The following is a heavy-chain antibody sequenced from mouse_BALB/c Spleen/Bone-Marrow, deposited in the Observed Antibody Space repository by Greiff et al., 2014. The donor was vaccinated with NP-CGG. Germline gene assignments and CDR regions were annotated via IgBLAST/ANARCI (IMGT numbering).Heavy chain of an antibody. V-gene: IGHV1-80*01. J-gene: IGHJ2*01. CDR2: IYPGDGDT. Sequence: LVESGAELVRPGSLVKISCKASGYAFSSYWMNWVKQRPGQGLEWIGQIYPGDGDTNYNGNFKDKATLTTDKSSTTAYMQLSSLTSEDSAVYFCARGGRLTGYYFDYWGQGTTLTVSS. CDR1: GYAFSSYW. D-gene: IGHD4-1*01. CDR3: ARGGRLTGYYFDY.